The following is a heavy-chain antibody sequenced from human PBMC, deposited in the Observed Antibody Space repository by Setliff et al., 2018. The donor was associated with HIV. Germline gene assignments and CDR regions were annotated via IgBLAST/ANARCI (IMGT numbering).Heavy chain of an antibody. CDR1: SEYNFTNFD. CDR2: MHPHSGNT. CDR3: ARYYGSGAHYPYYYYMDV. J-gene: IGHJ6*03. Sequence: ASVKVSCKASSEYNFTNFDINWVRQAPGQGLEWMGWMHPHSGNTDYTQKFQGRVTMTRNTSINTAYMELSSLRSEDTAVYYCARYYGSGAHYPYYYYMDVWGKGTTVTVSS. V-gene: IGHV1-8*02. D-gene: IGHD3-10*01.